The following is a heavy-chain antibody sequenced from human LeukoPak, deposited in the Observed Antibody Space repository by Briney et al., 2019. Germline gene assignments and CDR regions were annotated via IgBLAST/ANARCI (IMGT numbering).Heavy chain of an antibody. Sequence: GASVKVSCKASGYTFTGYYMHWVRQAPGQGLEWMGWINPNSGGTKYAQKFQGRVTMTRDTSISTAYMELSRLRSDDTALYYCCIAAAGISFDYWGQGTLVTVSS. V-gene: IGHV1-2*02. CDR2: INPNSGGT. J-gene: IGHJ4*02. CDR1: GYTFTGYY. D-gene: IGHD6-13*01. CDR3: CIAAAGISFDY.